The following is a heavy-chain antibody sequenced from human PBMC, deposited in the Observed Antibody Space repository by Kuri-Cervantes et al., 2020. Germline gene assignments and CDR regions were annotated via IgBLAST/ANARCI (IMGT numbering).Heavy chain of an antibody. D-gene: IGHD4-23*01. V-gene: IGHV6-1*01. CDR1: GDSVSSKSGA. Sequence: SQTLSLTCVISGDSVSSKSGAWNWIRQSPSRGLEWLGRTLYRSRWSNEYAASVKSRITIKPDTSKNQFSLQLSSVTAADTAIYYCARHYDGRFHWGQGTLVAVSS. J-gene: IGHJ4*02. CDR3: ARHYDGRFH. CDR2: TLYRSRWSN.